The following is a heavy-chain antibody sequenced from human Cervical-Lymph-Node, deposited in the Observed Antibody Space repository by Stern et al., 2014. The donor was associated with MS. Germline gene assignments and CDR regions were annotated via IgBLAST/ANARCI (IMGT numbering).Heavy chain of an antibody. D-gene: IGHD5-12*01. CDR2: IKTKSDGEAT. V-gene: IGHV3-15*01. Sequence: EVQLVESGGGLVKPGGSLRLSCVASGFTITHAWMSWVRQAPGKGLEWVGRIKTKSDGEATDHAAPVKGRISISRDDSKDTLFLQMNNLRTEDTAVYYCTTDTRIVALNNGNNAGMAVWGQGTTVIVSS. CDR1: GFTITHAW. J-gene: IGHJ6*02. CDR3: TTDTRIVALNNGNNAGMAV.